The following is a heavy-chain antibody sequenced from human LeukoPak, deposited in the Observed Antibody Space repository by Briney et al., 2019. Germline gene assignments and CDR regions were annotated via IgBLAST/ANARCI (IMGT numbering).Heavy chain of an antibody. CDR3: AKDLGSSWPKAFDY. Sequence: GGSLRLSCAASGFTSSSYAMSWVRQAPGKGLEWVSAISGSGGSTYYADSVKGRFTISSDNSKNTLYLQMNSLRAEDTAVYYCAKDLGSSWPKAFDYWGQGTLVTVSS. CDR2: ISGSGGST. D-gene: IGHD6-13*01. V-gene: IGHV3-23*01. CDR1: GFTSSSYA. J-gene: IGHJ4*02.